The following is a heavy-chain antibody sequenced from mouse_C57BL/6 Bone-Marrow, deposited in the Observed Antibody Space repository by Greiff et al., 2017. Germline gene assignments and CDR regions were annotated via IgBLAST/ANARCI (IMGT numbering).Heavy chain of an antibody. CDR3: ARVDYDRAYAMDY. CDR1: GFTFSSYA. Sequence: EVQRVESGGGLVKPGGSLKLSCAASGFTFSSYAMSWVRQTPEKRLEWVASISSGGSTYYPDSVKGRFTIPRDNARNILDLKMSSLRTEDTAMYYCARVDYDRAYAMDYWGQGTSVTVSS. V-gene: IGHV5-6-5*01. D-gene: IGHD2-4*01. J-gene: IGHJ4*01. CDR2: ISSGGST.